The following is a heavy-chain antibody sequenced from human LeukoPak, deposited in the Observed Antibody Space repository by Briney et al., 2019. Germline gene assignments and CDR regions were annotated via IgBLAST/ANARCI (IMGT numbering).Heavy chain of an antibody. CDR1: GFTFSSYG. CDR3: AVVVPAAIPVDY. Sequence: GGSLRLSCAASGFTFSSYGMHWVRQAPGKGLEWVAFIRYDGSNKYYADSVKGRFTISRDNSKNTLYLQMNSLRAEDTAVYYCAVVVPAAIPVDYWGQGTLVTVSS. V-gene: IGHV3-30*02. D-gene: IGHD2-2*02. CDR2: IRYDGSNK. J-gene: IGHJ4*02.